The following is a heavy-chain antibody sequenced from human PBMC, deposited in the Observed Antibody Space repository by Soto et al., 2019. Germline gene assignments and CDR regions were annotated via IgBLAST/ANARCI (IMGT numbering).Heavy chain of an antibody. J-gene: IGHJ6*02. Sequence: PSETLSLTCTVSGGSVSSGSYYWSWIRQPPGKGLEWIGYIYYSGSTNYNPSLKSRVTISVDTSKNQFSLKLSSVTAAGTAVYYCARAPSGDYYYYYGMDVWGQGTKVTVSS. CDR3: ARAPSGDYYYYYGMDV. D-gene: IGHD2-21*02. CDR2: IYYSGST. V-gene: IGHV4-61*01. CDR1: GGSVSSGSYY.